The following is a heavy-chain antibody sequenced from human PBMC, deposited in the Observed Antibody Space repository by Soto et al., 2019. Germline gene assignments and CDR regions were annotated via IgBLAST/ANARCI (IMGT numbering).Heavy chain of an antibody. Sequence: QVQLVQSGAEVKKPGASVKVSCKASGYTFTGYYMHWVRQAPGQGLEWMGWINPNSGGTNYAQKFQGRVTITADESTSTAYMELSSLRSEDTAVYYCARDRTTVGYGMDVWGQGTTVTVSS. CDR1: GYTFTGYY. J-gene: IGHJ6*02. D-gene: IGHD4-17*01. V-gene: IGHV1-2*02. CDR3: ARDRTTVGYGMDV. CDR2: INPNSGGT.